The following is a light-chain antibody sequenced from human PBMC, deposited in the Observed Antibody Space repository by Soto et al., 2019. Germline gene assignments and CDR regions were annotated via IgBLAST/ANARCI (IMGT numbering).Light chain of an antibody. CDR2: GAS. J-gene: IGKJ2*01. CDR1: EILSTY. CDR3: QSYNDWPFT. Sequence: IARTQSPTTLSVSPGERVTLSCRASEILSTYLAWYQQKPGQAPRLLIYGASTKATGIPARFSGSGSATDFTLTISSLQSEDFAVYYCQSYNDWPFTFGQGTKLEI. V-gene: IGKV3-15*01.